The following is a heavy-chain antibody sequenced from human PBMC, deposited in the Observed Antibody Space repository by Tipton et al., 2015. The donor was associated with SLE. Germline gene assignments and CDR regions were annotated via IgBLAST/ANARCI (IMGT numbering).Heavy chain of an antibody. J-gene: IGHJ4*02. Sequence: TLSLTCTVSGDSVGTNYWNWIRQPAGKGLEWIGRWYGSGSPTHYNPSLEGRVTVSVDTSQNQVSLKLTSVTAADTAVYYCARIRPGHGDPFDFWGQGTLVTVSS. CDR1: GDSVGTNY. V-gene: IGHV4-4*07. D-gene: IGHD4-17*01. CDR2: WYGSGSP. CDR3: ARIRPGHGDPFDF.